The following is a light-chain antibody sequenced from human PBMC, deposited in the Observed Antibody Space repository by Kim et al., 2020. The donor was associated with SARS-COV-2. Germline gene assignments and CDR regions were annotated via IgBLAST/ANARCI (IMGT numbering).Light chain of an antibody. CDR2: DNNN. V-gene: IGLV1-51*01. Sequence: QSVLTQPPSVSAAPGQKVTIFCSGSSSNIGNNYVSWYQQVPGTAPKLLIYDNNNKRPSGIPYRFSGSKSGPSATLGIPGLQTGDEADYYCVTLGWQPESWVFGGGTKLTVL. J-gene: IGLJ3*02. CDR3: VTLGWQPESWV. CDR1: SSNIGNNY.